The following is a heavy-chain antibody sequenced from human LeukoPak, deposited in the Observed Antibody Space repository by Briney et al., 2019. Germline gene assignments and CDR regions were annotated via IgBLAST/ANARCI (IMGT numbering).Heavy chain of an antibody. D-gene: IGHD3-22*01. CDR2: INPNSGGT. Sequence: GASVKVSCKASGYTFTGYYMHWVRQAPGQGLEWMGRINPNSGGTNYAQKFQGRVTMTRDTSISTAYMELSRLRSDDTAVYYCARDRGFHYYGSSGYQFWGQGTMVTVSS. CDR3: ARDRGFHYYGSSGYQF. CDR1: GYTFTGYY. J-gene: IGHJ3*01. V-gene: IGHV1-2*06.